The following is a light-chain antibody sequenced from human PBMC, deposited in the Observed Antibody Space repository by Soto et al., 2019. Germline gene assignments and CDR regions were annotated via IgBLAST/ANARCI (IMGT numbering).Light chain of an antibody. CDR1: QVISTS. V-gene: IGKV1-9*01. CDR2: AAS. J-gene: IGKJ1*01. CDR3: LLDYAYFWA. Sequence: GESVTITCRASQVISTSLAWYQVKPGKAPKLLIYAASTLESGVPSRFSATVSGTEFSLTITSLQPEDFATYYCLLDYAYFWAFGQGTKVDIK.